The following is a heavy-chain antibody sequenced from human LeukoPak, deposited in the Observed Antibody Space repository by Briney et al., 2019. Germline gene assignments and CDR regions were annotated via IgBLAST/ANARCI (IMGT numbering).Heavy chain of an antibody. CDR2: FYYTGST. Sequence: SETLSLTCIVSGGSISSSGYYWDWIRQPPGKGLEWIGNFYYTGSTYYNPSLESRITISVDTSKNQFSLKLRSVTAADTAVYYCARHSRSGYGDYESAFDIWGQGTMVTVSS. CDR1: GGSISSSGYY. D-gene: IGHD5-12*01. V-gene: IGHV4-39*01. CDR3: ARHSRSGYGDYESAFDI. J-gene: IGHJ3*02.